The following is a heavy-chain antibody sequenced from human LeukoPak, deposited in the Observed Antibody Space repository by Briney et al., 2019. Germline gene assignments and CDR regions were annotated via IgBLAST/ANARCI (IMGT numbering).Heavy chain of an antibody. V-gene: IGHV3-30-3*02. Sequence: GKSLRLSCAASGFTFSGYPIHWVRQAPGKGLEWVAVISYDGSNKYYADSVKGRFTISRDNSKNTLYLQMNSLRAEDTAIYYCAKSVSPGGYVGSLYFFDDWGQGTLVTVS. CDR3: AKSVSPGGYVGSLYFFDD. CDR2: ISYDGSNK. J-gene: IGHJ4*02. D-gene: IGHD1-26*01. CDR1: GFTFSGYP.